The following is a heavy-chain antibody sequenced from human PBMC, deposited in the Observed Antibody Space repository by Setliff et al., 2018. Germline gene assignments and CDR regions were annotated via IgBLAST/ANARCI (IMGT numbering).Heavy chain of an antibody. V-gene: IGHV1-69*13. CDR3: ARDGDNYYDSSGYYLNHAFDI. J-gene: IGHJ3*02. CDR2: IIPIFGTA. CDR1: GYTFTDYY. D-gene: IGHD3-22*01. Sequence: ASVKVSCKPSGYTFTDYYIHWVRQAPGQGLEWMGGIIPIFGTANYAQKFQGRVTITADESTSTAYMELSSLRSEDTAVYYCARDGDNYYDSSGYYLNHAFDIWGQGTMVTVSS.